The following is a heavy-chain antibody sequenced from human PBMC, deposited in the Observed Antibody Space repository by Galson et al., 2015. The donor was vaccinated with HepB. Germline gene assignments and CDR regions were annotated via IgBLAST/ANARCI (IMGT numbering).Heavy chain of an antibody. CDR1: GYTFSRHG. D-gene: IGHD2-15*01. J-gene: IGHJ6*02. CDR3: ARGFGFPSGGEPNYYYYGMDV. Sequence: SVKVSCKASGYTFSRHGLHWVRQAPGQRLEWMGWISADNVTTKYSQKFQGRVTIIRDTPASTAYVELSSLRSEDTAVYYCARGFGFPSGGEPNYYYYGMDVWGQGTTVIVSS. CDR2: ISADNVTT. V-gene: IGHV1-3*01.